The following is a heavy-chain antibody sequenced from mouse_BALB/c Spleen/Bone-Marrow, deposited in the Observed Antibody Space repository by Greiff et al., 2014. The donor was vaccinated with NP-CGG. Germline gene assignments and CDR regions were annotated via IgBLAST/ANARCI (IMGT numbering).Heavy chain of an antibody. Sequence: QVQLKESGAELVKPGASVKLPCKTSGYTFTSYWIQWVKQRPGQGLGWIGEIFPGTGTTYYNEKFKDKATLTIDTSSSTAYMQLSSLTSEDSAVYFCARKGISTVIATAYYFDYWGQGSTLTVSS. V-gene: IGHV1S132*01. CDR1: GYTFTSYW. D-gene: IGHD2-4*01. CDR2: IFPGTGTT. J-gene: IGHJ2*01. CDR3: ARKGISTVIATAYYFDY.